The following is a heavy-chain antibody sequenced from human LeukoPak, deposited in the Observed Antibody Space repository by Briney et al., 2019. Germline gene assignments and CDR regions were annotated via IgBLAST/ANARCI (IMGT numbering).Heavy chain of an antibody. CDR3: ARGWWVAATLYYFDY. CDR2: IYYSGST. CDR1: GGSISSGDYY. V-gene: IGHV4-30-4*08. J-gene: IGHJ4*02. Sequence: PSQTLSLTCTVSGGSISSGDYYWSWIRQPPGKGLEWIGYIYYSGSTYYNPSLKSRVTISVDTSKNQFSLKLSSVTAADTAVYYCARGWWVAATLYYFDYWGQGTLVTVSS. D-gene: IGHD2-15*01.